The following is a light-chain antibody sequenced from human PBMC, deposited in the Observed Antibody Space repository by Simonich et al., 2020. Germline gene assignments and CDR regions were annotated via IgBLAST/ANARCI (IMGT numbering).Light chain of an antibody. V-gene: IGKV4-1*01. CDR1: QSVLYSSYNTNY. J-gene: IGKJ4*01. Sequence: DILMTQSPASLAVSLGERATLNCKSSQSVLYSSYNTNYLAWYKQKPGQPPKLLIYGASTRESGVPDRFSGSGSGTDFTLTISSLQAEDVAVYYCQQYYSTPLTFGGGTKVEIK. CDR2: GAS. CDR3: QQYYSTPLT.